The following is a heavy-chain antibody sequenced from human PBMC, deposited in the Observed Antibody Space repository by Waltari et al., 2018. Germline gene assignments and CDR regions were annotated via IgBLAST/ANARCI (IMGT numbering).Heavy chain of an antibody. D-gene: IGHD3-22*01. CDR2: ISYNCRNI. Sequence: QVQVVESGGGVVQPGRSLRLSCAASEFTFSTYAMHWVRQAPGKGLEWVAVISYNCRNIYYEDSVKGRFTISRDNSKKTLYLQMSSLRAEDTAVYYCARDYCDRTNCHGMDVWGQGTTVTVSS. V-gene: IGHV3-30*04. J-gene: IGHJ6*02. CDR1: EFTFSTYA. CDR3: ARDYCDRTNCHGMDV.